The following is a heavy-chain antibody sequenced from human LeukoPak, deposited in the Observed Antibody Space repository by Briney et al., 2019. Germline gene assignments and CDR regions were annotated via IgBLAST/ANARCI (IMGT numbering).Heavy chain of an antibody. CDR1: GGSISSSSYY. CDR2: IYYSGST. J-gene: IGHJ4*02. D-gene: IGHD6-6*01. Sequence: PSETLSLTCTVSGGSISSSSYYWGWIRQPPGKGLEWIGSIYYSGSTYYNPSLKSRVTISVDTSKNQFSLKLSSVTAADTAVYYCAREVAARPRFDYWGQGTLVTVSS. V-gene: IGHV4-39*07. CDR3: AREVAARPRFDY.